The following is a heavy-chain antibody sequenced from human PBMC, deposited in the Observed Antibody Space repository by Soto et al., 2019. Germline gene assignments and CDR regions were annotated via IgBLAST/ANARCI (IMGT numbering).Heavy chain of an antibody. CDR1: GFTFSSYG. CDR3: AKGDLEYYDFWSGPTWYYYGTDV. J-gene: IGHJ6*02. D-gene: IGHD3-3*01. Sequence: GGSLRLSCAASGFTFSSYGMHWVRQAPGKGLEWVAVISYDGSNKYYADSVKGRFTISRDNSKNTLYLQMNSLRAEDTAVYYCAKGDLEYYDFWSGPTWYYYGTDVWGQGTTVTVSS. V-gene: IGHV3-30*18. CDR2: ISYDGSNK.